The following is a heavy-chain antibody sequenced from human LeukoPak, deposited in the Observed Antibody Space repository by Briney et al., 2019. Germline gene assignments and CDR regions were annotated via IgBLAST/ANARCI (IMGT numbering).Heavy chain of an antibody. CDR2: IYPGDSDT. J-gene: IGHJ4*02. CDR3: ARHDSCSATSCSLGL. Sequence: PGESLNISCKGSGFGFTSYWIGWVRQMPGKGLEWMGIIYPGDSDTRYNPSFQGQVTISVDKSISAAYLQWSSLKASDTAMYYCARHDSCSATSCSLGLWGQGTLVTVSS. CDR1: GFGFTSYW. V-gene: IGHV5-51*01. D-gene: IGHD2-2*01.